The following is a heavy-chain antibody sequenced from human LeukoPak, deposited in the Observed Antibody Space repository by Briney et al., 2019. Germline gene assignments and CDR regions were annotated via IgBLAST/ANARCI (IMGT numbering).Heavy chain of an antibody. J-gene: IGHJ3*02. Sequence: SETLSLTCTVSGGSISSRHYCWGWIRQPPGKGLEWIGSIYYSGSTYYNTSLKRRLTMLVDTSENQFSLNLNSVTAADTAIYYCASPRLRAVAGGIAFDIWGQGTMVTVSS. D-gene: IGHD6-19*01. V-gene: IGHV4-39*01. CDR3: ASPRLRAVAGGIAFDI. CDR1: GGSISSRHYC. CDR2: IYYSGST.